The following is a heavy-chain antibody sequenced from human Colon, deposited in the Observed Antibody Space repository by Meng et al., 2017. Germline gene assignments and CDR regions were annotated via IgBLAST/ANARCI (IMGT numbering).Heavy chain of an antibody. Sequence: SETLSLTCTVSDYSISSGYFWGWIRQPPGKGLEWIGHIYHSGSTYYNPSLMRRVTISVDTSKNQFSLTLSSVTAADTAVYYCARQSPDYYDSSGYYYWGQGTLVTGAS. J-gene: IGHJ4*02. D-gene: IGHD3-22*01. V-gene: IGHV4-38-2*02. CDR2: IYHSGST. CDR3: ARQSPDYYDSSGYYY. CDR1: DYSISSGYF.